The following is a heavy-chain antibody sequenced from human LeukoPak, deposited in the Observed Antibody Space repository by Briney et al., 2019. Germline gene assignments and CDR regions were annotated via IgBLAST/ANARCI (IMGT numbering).Heavy chain of an antibody. CDR1: GFTFSSYW. J-gene: IGHJ6*03. V-gene: IGHV3-7*01. Sequence: QAGGSLRLSCAASGFTFSSYWMSWVRQAPGKGLEWVANIKQDGSEKYYVDSVKGRFTISRDNAKNSLYLQMNSLRAEDTAVYYCARLRFLEWLSREVSYYMDVWGKGTTVTVSS. CDR2: IKQDGSEK. CDR3: ARLRFLEWLSREVSYYMDV. D-gene: IGHD3-3*01.